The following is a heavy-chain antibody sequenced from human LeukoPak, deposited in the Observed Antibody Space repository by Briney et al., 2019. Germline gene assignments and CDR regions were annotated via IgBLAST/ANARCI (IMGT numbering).Heavy chain of an antibody. CDR3: TRDNDFWSGYFDY. V-gene: IGHV3-49*04. J-gene: IGHJ4*02. CDR1: GFTFSSYG. D-gene: IGHD3-3*01. CDR2: IRSKAYGGTT. Sequence: GSLRLSCAASGFTFSSYGMHWVRQAPGKGLEWVGFIRSKAYGGTTEYAASVKGRFTISRDDSKSIAYLQMNSLKTEDTAVYYCTRDNDFWSGYFDYWGQGTLVTVSS.